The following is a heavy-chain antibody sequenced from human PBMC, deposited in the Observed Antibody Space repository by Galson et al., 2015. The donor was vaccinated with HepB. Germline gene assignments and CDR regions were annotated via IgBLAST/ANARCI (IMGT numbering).Heavy chain of an antibody. CDR2: ISYDGSNK. V-gene: IGHV3-30-3*01. J-gene: IGHJ6*02. Sequence: SLRLSCAASGFTFSSYAMRWVRQAPGKGLEWVAVISYDGSNKYYADSVKGRFTISRDKSKNTLYLQMNSLRAEDTAVYYCARGGWGSGWPNYYYGMDVWGQGTTVTVSS. D-gene: IGHD6-19*01. CDR3: ARGGWGSGWPNYYYGMDV. CDR1: GFTFSSYA.